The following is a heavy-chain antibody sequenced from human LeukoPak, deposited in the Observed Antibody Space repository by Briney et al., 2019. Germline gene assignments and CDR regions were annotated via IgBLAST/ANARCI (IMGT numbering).Heavy chain of an antibody. CDR1: GGSISNYY. CDR3: ARGTGCSTTSCYGTHFHH. Sequence: PSETLSLTCTVSGGSISNYYWSWIRQPPGKGLERIGYVYSSGSTNYNSSLKSRVTISVDTSKNQFSLNLNSVTAADTAVYYCARGTGCSTTSCYGTHFHHWGQGTLVTVSS. J-gene: IGHJ1*01. V-gene: IGHV4-59*01. CDR2: VYSSGST. D-gene: IGHD2-2*01.